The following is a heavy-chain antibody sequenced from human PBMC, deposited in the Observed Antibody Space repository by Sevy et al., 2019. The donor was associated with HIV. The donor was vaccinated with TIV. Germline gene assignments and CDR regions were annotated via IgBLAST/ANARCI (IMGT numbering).Heavy chain of an antibody. V-gene: IGHV1-69*01. CDR1: GGTFSSYA. D-gene: IGHD6-6*01. CDR3: ARGDSSSSSAFDI. CDR2: IIPIFGTA. Sequence: KVSCKASGGTFSSYAISWVRQAPGQGLEWMGGIIPIFGTANYAQKFQGRVTITADESTRTAYMELSSLRSEDTAVYYCARGDSSSSSAFDIWGQGTMVTVSS. J-gene: IGHJ3*02.